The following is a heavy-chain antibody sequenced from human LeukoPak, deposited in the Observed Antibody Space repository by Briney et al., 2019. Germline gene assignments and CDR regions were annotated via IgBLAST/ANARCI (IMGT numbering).Heavy chain of an antibody. Sequence: SETLSLTCTVSGGSISSSSYYWGWIRQPPGKGLEWIGSIYYSGSTYYNPSLKSRVTISVDTSKNQFSLKLSSVTAADTAVYYCASKIDILTGYYYFDYWGQGTLVTVSS. V-gene: IGHV4-39*07. CDR2: IYYSGST. J-gene: IGHJ4*02. CDR3: ASKIDILTGYYYFDY. CDR1: GGSISSSSYY. D-gene: IGHD3-9*01.